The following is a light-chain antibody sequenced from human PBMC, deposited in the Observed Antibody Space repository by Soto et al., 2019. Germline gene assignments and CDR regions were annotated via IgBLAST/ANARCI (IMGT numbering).Light chain of an antibody. CDR2: EVS. CDR3: SSSITNNIVV. Sequence: QSALTQPASVSGSPGQSITISCTGTSSDVGDYNYVSWYQQHPGKAPKLIIYEVSHRLSGVSNRFSGSKSGHTACLTISGLQDDDEADYYCSSSITNNIVVFGGGTKLTVL. V-gene: IGLV2-14*01. CDR1: SSDVGDYNY. J-gene: IGLJ2*01.